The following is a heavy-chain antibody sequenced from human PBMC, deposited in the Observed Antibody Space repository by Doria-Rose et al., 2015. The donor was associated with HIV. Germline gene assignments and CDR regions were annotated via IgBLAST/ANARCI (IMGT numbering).Heavy chain of an antibody. CDR2: ISYDGRNK. CDR3: AKEVSKYYDSSGYWGALDY. Sequence: QVQLVESGGGVVQPGRSLRLSCAASGLTFFSYGMHWVRQAPGKGLEWVARISYDGRNKYYADSVKGRFTISRDNSKDTLYLEVNSLRAEDTAVYYCAKEVSKYYDSSGYWGALDYWGQGTLVTASS. CDR1: GLTFFSYG. D-gene: IGHD3-22*01. V-gene: IGHV3-30*18. J-gene: IGHJ4*02.